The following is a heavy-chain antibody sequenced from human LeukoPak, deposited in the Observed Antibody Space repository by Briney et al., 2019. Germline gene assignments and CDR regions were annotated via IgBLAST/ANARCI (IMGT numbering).Heavy chain of an antibody. CDR2: IIPIFGTA. CDR1: VGTFSSYA. V-gene: IGHV1-69*06. J-gene: IGHJ3*02. Sequence: ASVKVSCKASVGTFSSYAISWVRQAPGQGGEWMGGIIPIFGTANYAQKFQGRVTITADTSTSTAYMELSSLRSEDTAVYYCAAPQGLRAFDIWGQGTMVTVSS. CDR3: AAPQGLRAFDI.